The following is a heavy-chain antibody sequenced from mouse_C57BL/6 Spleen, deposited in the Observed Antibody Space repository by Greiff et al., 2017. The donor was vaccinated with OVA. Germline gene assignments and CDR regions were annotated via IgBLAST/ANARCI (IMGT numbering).Heavy chain of an antibody. V-gene: IGHV5-6*02. J-gene: IGHJ3*01. Sequence: EVMLVESGGDLVKPGGSLKLSCAASGFTFSSYGMSWVRQTPDERLEWVATISSGGSYTYYPDSVKGRFTISRDNAKNTLYLQMSSLKSEDTAMYYCARHRDGFAYWGQGTLVTVSA. CDR1: GFTFSSYG. CDR2: ISSGGSYT. D-gene: IGHD2-14*01. CDR3: ARHRDGFAY.